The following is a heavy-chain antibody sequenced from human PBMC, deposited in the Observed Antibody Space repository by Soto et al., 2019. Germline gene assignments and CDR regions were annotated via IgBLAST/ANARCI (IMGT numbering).Heavy chain of an antibody. CDR2: INPSGGST. CDR1: GYTFTGYY. V-gene: IGHV1-46*01. CDR3: ARGLIYDSSGYYFDY. J-gene: IGHJ4*02. Sequence: ASVKVSCKASGYTFTGYYMHWVRQAPGQGLEWMGIINPSGGSTRYAQKFQGRVTMTRDTSTSTVYMELSSLKSEDTAVYYCARGLIYDSSGYYFDYWGQGTLVTSP. D-gene: IGHD3-22*01.